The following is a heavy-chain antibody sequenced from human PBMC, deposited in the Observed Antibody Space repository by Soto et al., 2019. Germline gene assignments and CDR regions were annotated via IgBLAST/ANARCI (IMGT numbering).Heavy chain of an antibody. CDR2: IYYSGRT. Sequence: QLQLQELGPGLVKPSETLSLTCTVSGGSLCSTIYYWGWIRQPPGQGLEWIASIYYSGRTFYNPALKSPFPGSLDAPNNHSSRKLSSGTAADPGVYYFAREHLGDYGALDYMDAWGRGTTVTVSS. CDR3: AREHLGDYGALDYMDA. D-gene: IGHD4-17*01. J-gene: IGHJ6*03. CDR1: GGSLCSTIYY. V-gene: IGHV4-39*02.